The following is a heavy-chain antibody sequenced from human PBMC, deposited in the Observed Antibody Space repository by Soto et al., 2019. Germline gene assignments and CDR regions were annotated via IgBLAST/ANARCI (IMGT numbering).Heavy chain of an antibody. CDR3: ARDYFDSSDYTTNWFDP. Sequence: SETLTLTCSVSGDSISNSRFYWAWIRQPPGEGLEWIGSIYHTGNAYYNPSLKSRVTIFVDTSKNQFSLKLTSVTAADTALYYCARDYFDSSDYTTNWFDPWGQGTLVTVSS. D-gene: IGHD3-22*01. CDR1: GDSISNSRFY. CDR2: IYHTGNA. J-gene: IGHJ5*02. V-gene: IGHV4-39*01.